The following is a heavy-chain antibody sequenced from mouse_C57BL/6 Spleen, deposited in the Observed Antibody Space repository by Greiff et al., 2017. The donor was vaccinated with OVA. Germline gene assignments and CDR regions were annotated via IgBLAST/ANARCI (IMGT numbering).Heavy chain of an antibody. D-gene: IGHD1-1*01. Sequence: DVQLVESGGGLVQPGGSLKLSCAASGFTFSDYYMYWVRQTPEKRLEWVAYISNGGGSTYYPDTVKGRFTISRDNAKNTLYLQMSRLKSEDTAMYYCASYYYGSSWYFDVWGTGTTVTVSS. CDR1: GFTFSDYY. CDR3: ASYYYGSSWYFDV. J-gene: IGHJ1*03. V-gene: IGHV5-12*01. CDR2: ISNGGGST.